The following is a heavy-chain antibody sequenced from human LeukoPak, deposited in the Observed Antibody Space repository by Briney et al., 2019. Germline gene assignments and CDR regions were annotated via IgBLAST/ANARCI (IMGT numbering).Heavy chain of an antibody. CDR1: GFTFSSYA. V-gene: IGHV3-23*01. Sequence: GGSLRLSCAASGFTFSSYAMGWVRQAPGKGLEWVSSIDYSGGAAYSADSVKGRFTISRDNSKNTLYLQMNSLRAEDTALYSCAKISTVSSNFDYWGQGTLVTVSS. CDR2: IDYSGGAA. CDR3: AKISTVSSNFDY. D-gene: IGHD4-17*01. J-gene: IGHJ4*02.